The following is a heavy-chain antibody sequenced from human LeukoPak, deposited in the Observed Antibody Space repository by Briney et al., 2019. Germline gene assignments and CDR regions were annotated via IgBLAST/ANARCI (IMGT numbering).Heavy chain of an antibody. J-gene: IGHJ4*02. Sequence: SQTLSLTCTVSGGSISSGGYYWSWIRQHPGKGLEWIGYIYYSGSTYYNPSLKSRVTISVDTSKNQFSLKLSSVTAADTAAYYCARANCGGGSCYSDYWGQGTLVTVSS. D-gene: IGHD2-15*01. V-gene: IGHV4-31*03. CDR1: GGSISSGGYY. CDR3: ARANCGGGSCYSDY. CDR2: IYYSGST.